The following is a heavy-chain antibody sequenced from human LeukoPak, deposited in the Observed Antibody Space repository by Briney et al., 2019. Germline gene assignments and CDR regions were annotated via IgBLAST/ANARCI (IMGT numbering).Heavy chain of an antibody. D-gene: IGHD2-8*02. V-gene: IGHV3-33*08. CDR1: GFTFSNAW. CDR2: IWYDGNKE. J-gene: IGHJ4*02. Sequence: GGSLRLSCAASGFTFSNAWMSWVRQAPGKGLEWVATIWYDGNKEDYADSVKGRFTISRDNSKNTLYLQMNSLRAEDTAVYYCARDPSGPPDYWGQGTLVTVSS. CDR3: ARDPSGPPDY.